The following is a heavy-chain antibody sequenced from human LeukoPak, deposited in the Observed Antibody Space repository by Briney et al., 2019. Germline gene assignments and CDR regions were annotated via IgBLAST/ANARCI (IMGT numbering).Heavy chain of an antibody. Sequence: SETLSLTCAVYGGPFSTYHWSWIRQPPGKGLEWIGDIYHTGSTTYSPSLKSRVTISVDTSKKQFSVSLNSVTAADTAFYFCARVGYPTQRRVLSAVTIPTAGAFDVWGQGTLVTVSS. CDR1: GGPFSTYH. D-gene: IGHD4-17*01. J-gene: IGHJ3*01. V-gene: IGHV4-34*01. CDR2: IYHTGST. CDR3: ARVGYPTQRRVLSAVTIPTAGAFDV.